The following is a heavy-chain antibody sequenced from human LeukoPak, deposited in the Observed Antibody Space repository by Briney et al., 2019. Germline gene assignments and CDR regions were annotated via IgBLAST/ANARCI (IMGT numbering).Heavy chain of an antibody. J-gene: IGHJ3*02. V-gene: IGHV3-64*01. D-gene: IGHD3-16*01. CDR3: ARDRVGGWAFDI. CDR1: GFTLSSYW. Sequence: GGTLRLSCAASGFTLSSYWMHWGREAPGEGLEYVSAISENGGRTYYANSVKGRFTNSRDDSKKPLYLQMDSQRCEKRAVYYWARDRVGGWAFDIWGQGTMVTVSS. CDR2: ISENGGRT.